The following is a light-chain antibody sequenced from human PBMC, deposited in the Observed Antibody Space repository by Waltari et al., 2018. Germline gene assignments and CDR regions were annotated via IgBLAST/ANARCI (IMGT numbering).Light chain of an antibody. Sequence: QSALTQPASVSGSPGQSIPISCTGTSSDVGSYHYVSWYQQHPGQAPKVMIYEGSKRPSGVSNRFSGSKSGNTASLTISGLQAEDEADYYCCSYAGSGTWVFGGGTKLTVL. V-gene: IGLV2-23*01. CDR2: EGS. J-gene: IGLJ3*02. CDR3: CSYAGSGTWV. CDR1: SSDVGSYHY.